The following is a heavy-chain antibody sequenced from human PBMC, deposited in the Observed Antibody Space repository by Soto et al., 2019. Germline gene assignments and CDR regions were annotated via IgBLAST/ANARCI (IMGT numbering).Heavy chain of an antibody. Sequence: GASGEVSCKASGYTFTSYGISWVRQAPGRGFEWMGWISAYNGNTNYAQKLQGRVTMTTDTSTSTAYMELRSLRSDDTAVYYCARDGWFGELFPPNWFDPWGQGTLVTVSS. J-gene: IGHJ5*02. CDR3: ARDGWFGELFPPNWFDP. V-gene: IGHV1-18*01. D-gene: IGHD3-10*01. CDR1: GYTFTSYG. CDR2: ISAYNGNT.